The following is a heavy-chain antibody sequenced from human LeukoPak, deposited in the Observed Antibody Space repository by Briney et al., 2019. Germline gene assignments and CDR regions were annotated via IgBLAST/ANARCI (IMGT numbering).Heavy chain of an antibody. V-gene: IGHV3-13*04. CDR3: ARRSPTAGDWYYDL. CDR1: GVTPRKYD. Sequence: PVGSPRLSSAPSGVTPRKYDMHSVPQPSGKGLEWGSAIGTVDDTYYPGSVKGPFTISREDAKNSLYLQMNSLRVGDTGVYFCARRSPTAGDWYYDLWGRGTLVTVSS. D-gene: IGHD1-1*01. J-gene: IGHJ2*01. CDR2: IGTVDDT.